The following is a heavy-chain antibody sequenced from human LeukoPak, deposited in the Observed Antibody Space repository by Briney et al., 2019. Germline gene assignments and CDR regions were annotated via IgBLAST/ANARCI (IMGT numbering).Heavy chain of an antibody. V-gene: IGHV3-30*18. Sequence: PGGSLRLSCTASGFTFSSYGMHWVRQAPGKGLGWVAVISYDGNNKYYADSVKGRFTISRDNSKNTLYLQMNSLRAEDTAVYYCAKVLSRYANDAFDIWGQGTMVTVSS. CDR1: GFTFSSYG. CDR3: AKVLSRYANDAFDI. D-gene: IGHD2-2*01. CDR2: ISYDGNNK. J-gene: IGHJ3*02.